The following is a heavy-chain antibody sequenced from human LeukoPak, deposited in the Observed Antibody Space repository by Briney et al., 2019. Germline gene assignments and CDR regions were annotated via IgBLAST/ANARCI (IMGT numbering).Heavy chain of an antibody. CDR1: GGPISSGGYY. CDR3: ARGAPPQN. J-gene: IGHJ4*02. V-gene: IGHV4-31*03. CDR2: IYYGGST. Sequence: SETLSLTCTVSGGPISSGGYYWSWIRQHPGKGLEWIGYIYYGGSTYYNPSLKSRVTISVDTSKNQFSLKLSSVTAADTAVYYCARGAPPQNWGQGTLVTVSS.